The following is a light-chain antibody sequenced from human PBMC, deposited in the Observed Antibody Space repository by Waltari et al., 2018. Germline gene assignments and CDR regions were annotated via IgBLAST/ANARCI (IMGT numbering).Light chain of an antibody. Sequence: DIVMTQSPDSLPVSLGERATINCKSSQSILYSSNNKSYLAWYQQKPGQPPKLLVYWASARDSGVPDRFSGSGSGTDFTLTISSLQAEDVAVYYCQQYYSSPWTFGQGTTVEIK. CDR2: WAS. CDR3: QQYYSSPWT. CDR1: QSILYSSNNKSY. V-gene: IGKV4-1*01. J-gene: IGKJ1*01.